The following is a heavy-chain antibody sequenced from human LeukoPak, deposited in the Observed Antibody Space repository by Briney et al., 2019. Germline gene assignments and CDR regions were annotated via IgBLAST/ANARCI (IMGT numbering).Heavy chain of an antibody. J-gene: IGHJ4*02. D-gene: IGHD3-3*01. CDR2: ISSSSSYI. CDR1: GGSFSGYY. CDR3: ARDGGRDY. Sequence: ETLSLTCAVYGGSFSGYYWSWVRQPPGKGLEWVSSISSSSSYIYYADSVKGRFTISRDNAKNSLYLQMNSLRAEDTAVYYCARDGGRDYWGQGPLVTVSS. V-gene: IGHV3-21*01.